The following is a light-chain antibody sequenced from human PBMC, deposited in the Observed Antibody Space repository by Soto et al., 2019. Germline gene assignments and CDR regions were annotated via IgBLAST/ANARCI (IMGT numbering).Light chain of an antibody. CDR3: QQYGSSYT. CDR1: QSVSNNY. V-gene: IGKV3-20*01. CDR2: GAS. J-gene: IGKJ2*01. Sequence: EIVLTQSPGTLSLSPGERATLSCRASQSVSNNYLAWYQQKPGLAPRLLIYGASSRATGIPDRFSGSGSGTDFTLTISRLEPEVSAVYHCQQYGSSYTFGQGTKLEIK.